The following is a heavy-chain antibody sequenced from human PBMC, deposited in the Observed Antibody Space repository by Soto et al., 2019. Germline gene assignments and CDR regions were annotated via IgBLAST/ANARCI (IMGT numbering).Heavy chain of an antibody. J-gene: IGHJ4*02. CDR1: GVTFSSYA. CDR3: AKATLRVVHPLVFDY. Sequence: QPGGSLRLSCEASGVTFSSYAMNWVRQAPGKGLEWISVISGSGGATYFADSVKSRFVISRDNSKNTLYLQMNSLIAEDTAIYYCAKATLRVVHPLVFDYWGQGSLVTVSS. D-gene: IGHD3-3*01. CDR2: ISGSGGAT. V-gene: IGHV3-23*01.